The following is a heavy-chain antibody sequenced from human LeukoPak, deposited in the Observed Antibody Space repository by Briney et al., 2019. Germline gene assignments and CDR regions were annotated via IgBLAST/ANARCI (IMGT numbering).Heavy chain of an antibody. CDR1: GGTFSSYA. V-gene: IGHV1-69*05. Sequence: SVKVSCKASGGTFSSYAISWVRQAPRQGLEWMGGIIPIFGTANYAQKFQGRVTITTDESTSTAYMELSSLRSEDTAVYYCARSERGYSYGPIDYWGQGTLVTVSS. J-gene: IGHJ4*02. CDR2: IIPIFGTA. D-gene: IGHD5-18*01. CDR3: ARSERGYSYGPIDY.